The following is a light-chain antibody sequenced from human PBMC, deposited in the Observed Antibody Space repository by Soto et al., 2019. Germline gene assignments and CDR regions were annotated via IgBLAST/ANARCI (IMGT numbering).Light chain of an antibody. V-gene: IGKV1-33*01. CDR3: QQFDILPT. Sequence: DIQMTQSPSSLSASVADRVTITCQASQDIRNFLNWYQQKPGKAPKLLIYDASNLEAGVPSRFSGSGSGTAFTFTISSLQPEDIATYYCQQFDILPTFGQGTNLEIK. CDR2: DAS. J-gene: IGKJ2*01. CDR1: QDIRNF.